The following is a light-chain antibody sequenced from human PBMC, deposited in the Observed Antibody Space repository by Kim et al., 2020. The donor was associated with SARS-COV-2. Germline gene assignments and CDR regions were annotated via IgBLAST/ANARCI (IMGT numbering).Light chain of an antibody. J-gene: IGKJ2*01. CDR1: QTISTY. CDR3: QRNSRPPYT. V-gene: IGKV1-5*03. Sequence: DIQMTQSPSTLSASVGDRVTITCRASQTISTYLAWYQQKPGKAPNLLIYLASTLGSGVPSRFIGSGSGTAFTLTIDSLQPDDFATYYCQRNSRPPYTFGEGTKVDIK. CDR2: LAS.